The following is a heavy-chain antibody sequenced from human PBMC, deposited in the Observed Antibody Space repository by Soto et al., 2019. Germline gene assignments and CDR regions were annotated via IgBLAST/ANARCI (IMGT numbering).Heavy chain of an antibody. CDR2: ISGSGGST. CDR1: GFTFSSYA. V-gene: IGHV3-23*01. D-gene: IGHD1-1*01. J-gene: IGHJ4*02. CDR3: ANINWNDITPLDY. Sequence: GGSLRLSCAASGFTFSSYAMSWVRQAPGKGLEWVSAISGSGGSTYYADSVKGRFTISRDNSKNTLYLQMNSLRAEDTAVYYCANINWNDITPLDYWGQGTLVTVSS.